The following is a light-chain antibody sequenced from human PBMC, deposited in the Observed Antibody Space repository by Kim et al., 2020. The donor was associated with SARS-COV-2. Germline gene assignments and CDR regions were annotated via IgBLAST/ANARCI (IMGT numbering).Light chain of an antibody. CDR1: QSVSIN. CDR3: QQYDEWPLT. CDR2: DVS. V-gene: IGKV3-15*01. Sequence: VSPGESVTHSCRASQSVSINLAWYQRNPGQAPRLLIYDVSTRATGIPAKFSGSGSGTEFTLTISSLQSEDFAVYYCQQYDEWPLTFGGGTKVDIK. J-gene: IGKJ4*01.